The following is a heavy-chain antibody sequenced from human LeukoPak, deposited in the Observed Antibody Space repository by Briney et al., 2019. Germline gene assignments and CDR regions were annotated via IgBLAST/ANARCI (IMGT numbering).Heavy chain of an antibody. Sequence: PSETLSLTCTVSGGSISSYYWSWIRQPPGKGLEWIGYIYYSGSTNYNPSLKSRVTISVDTSKNQFSLKLSSVTAADTAVYYCARSRDSSGWLFDYWGQGTLVTVSS. J-gene: IGHJ4*02. CDR1: GGSISSYY. V-gene: IGHV4-59*01. D-gene: IGHD6-19*01. CDR3: ARSRDSSGWLFDY. CDR2: IYYSGST.